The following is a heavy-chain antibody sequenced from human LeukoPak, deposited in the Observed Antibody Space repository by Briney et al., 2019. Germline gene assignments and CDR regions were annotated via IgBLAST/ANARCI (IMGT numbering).Heavy chain of an antibody. CDR2: ISSSGSTI. CDR3: AREREWEPLDY. V-gene: IGHV3-48*04. J-gene: IGHJ4*02. D-gene: IGHD1-26*01. CDR1: GFTFSSYS. Sequence: GGSLRLSCAASGFTFSSYSMNWVRQAPGKGLEWVSYISSSGSTIYYADSVKGRFTISRDNAKNSLYLQMNSLRAEDTAVYYCAREREWEPLDYWGQGTLVTVSS.